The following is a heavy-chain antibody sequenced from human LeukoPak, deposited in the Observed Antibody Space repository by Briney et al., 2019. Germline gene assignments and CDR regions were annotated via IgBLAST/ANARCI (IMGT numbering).Heavy chain of an antibody. CDR2: ISYDGSNK. CDR3: AKEVQVGELSVYGMDA. D-gene: IGHD3-10*01. J-gene: IGHJ6*02. Sequence: GGSLRLSCAASGFTFSSYAMHWVRQAPGKGLEWVAVISYDGSNKYYADSVKGRFTISRDNSNNTLGLQMNSLRADDTAVYYCAKEVQVGELSVYGMDAWGQGTTVTVSS. V-gene: IGHV3-30-3*01. CDR1: GFTFSSYA.